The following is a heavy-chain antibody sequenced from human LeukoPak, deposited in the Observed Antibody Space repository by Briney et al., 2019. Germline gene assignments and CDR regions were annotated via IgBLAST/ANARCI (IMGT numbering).Heavy chain of an antibody. CDR3: ARAYDLYSSGWYNWFDP. J-gene: IGHJ5*02. V-gene: IGHV1-46*01. CDR2: INPSGGST. D-gene: IGHD6-19*01. Sequence: GASVKVSCKASGYTFTSYYMHWVRQAPGRGLEWMGIINPSGGSTSYAQKFQGRVTMTRDTSTSTVYMELSSLRSEDTAVYYCARAYDLYSSGWYNWFDPWGQGTLVTVSS. CDR1: GYTFTSYY.